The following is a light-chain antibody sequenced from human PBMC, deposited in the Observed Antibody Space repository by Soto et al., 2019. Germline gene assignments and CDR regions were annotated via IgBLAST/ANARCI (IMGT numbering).Light chain of an antibody. Sequence: EIVMTQSPGTLSLSPGERATLSCRASQSVSSSYLAWYQQKPGQAPRLLIYGTSSRATAIPDRLSGSGSGTDFTLTISRLEPEEFAVYYSQQYGSSSWTFGQGTKVEIK. J-gene: IGKJ1*01. CDR3: QQYGSSSWT. CDR2: GTS. V-gene: IGKV3-20*01. CDR1: QSVSSSY.